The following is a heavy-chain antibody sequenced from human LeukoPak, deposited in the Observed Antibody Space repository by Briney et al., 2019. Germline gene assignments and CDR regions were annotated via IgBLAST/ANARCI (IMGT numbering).Heavy chain of an antibody. Sequence: PGGSLRLSCAASGFTFSSYALGWVRQAPGKGLEWVSAISSSGGSTYYADSVKGRFTISRDNSKNTLYLQMSSLRADDTAVYYCAKAGSYGPYRYYFDYWGQGTLVTVSS. CDR3: AKAGSYGPYRYYFDY. D-gene: IGHD5-18*01. J-gene: IGHJ4*02. CDR2: ISSSGGST. CDR1: GFTFSSYA. V-gene: IGHV3-23*01.